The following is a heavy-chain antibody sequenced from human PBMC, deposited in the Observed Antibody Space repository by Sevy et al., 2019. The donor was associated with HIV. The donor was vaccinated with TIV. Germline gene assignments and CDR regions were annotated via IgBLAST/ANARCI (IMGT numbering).Heavy chain of an antibody. J-gene: IGHJ4*02. CDR2: IHYSGRT. D-gene: IGHD5-12*01. CDR3: AREATGAFDY. Sequence: SETLSLTCTVSGGSITTYYWSWIRQPPGKGLEWIGYIHYSGRTNYNPSLKSRLTISVDTSKNQFSLKLTSETAADTAVYYCAREATGAFDYWGQGTLVTVSS. V-gene: IGHV4-59*01. CDR1: GGSITTYY.